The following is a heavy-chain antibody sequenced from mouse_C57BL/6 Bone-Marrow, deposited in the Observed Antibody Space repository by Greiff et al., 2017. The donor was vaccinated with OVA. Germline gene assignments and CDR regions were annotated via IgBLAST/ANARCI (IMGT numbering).Heavy chain of an antibody. D-gene: IGHD1-1*01. CDR3: ARMGGSSYDWYFDV. Sequence: VKLQESGPGLVQPSQSLSITCTVSGFSLTSYGVHWVRQSPGKGLEWLGVIWSGGSTDYNAAFISRLSISKDNSKSQVFFKMNSLQADDTAIYYCARMGGSSYDWYFDVWGTGTTVTVSS. J-gene: IGHJ1*03. CDR2: IWSGGST. CDR1: GFSLTSYG. V-gene: IGHV2-2*01.